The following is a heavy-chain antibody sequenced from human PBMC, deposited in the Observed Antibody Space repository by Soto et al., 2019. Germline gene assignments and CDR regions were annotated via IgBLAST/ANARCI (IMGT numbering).Heavy chain of an antibody. D-gene: IGHD3-10*01. Sequence: QVQLVQSGAEVKKPGSSVKVSCKASGGTFSSYAISWVRQAPGQGLEWMGGIIPIFGTANYAQKFQGRVTITADESTSTAYMELSSLRSEDTDVYYCARQALDYYGSGSYLGYYYGMDVWGQGTTVTVSS. CDR1: GGTFSSYA. CDR2: IIPIFGTA. CDR3: ARQALDYYGSGSYLGYYYGMDV. V-gene: IGHV1-69*01. J-gene: IGHJ6*02.